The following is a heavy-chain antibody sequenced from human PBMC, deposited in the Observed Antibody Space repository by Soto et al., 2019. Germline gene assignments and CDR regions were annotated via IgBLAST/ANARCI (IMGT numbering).Heavy chain of an antibody. Sequence: NPSETLSLTCAVYGGSFSGYYWSWIRQPPGKGLEWIGEINHSGSTNYNPSLKSRVTISVDTSRNQFSLKLSSVTAADTAVYYCARIRITMVRGATRYYCDMDVWDKGTTVTVSS. CDR1: GGSFSGYY. CDR2: INHSGST. D-gene: IGHD3-10*01. CDR3: ARIRITMVRGATRYYCDMDV. J-gene: IGHJ6*03. V-gene: IGHV4-34*01.